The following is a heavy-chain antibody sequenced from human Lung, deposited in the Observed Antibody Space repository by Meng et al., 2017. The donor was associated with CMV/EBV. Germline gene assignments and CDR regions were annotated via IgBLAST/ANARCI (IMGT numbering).Heavy chain of an antibody. D-gene: IGHD3-10*01. Sequence: GGSLRLXCTASGFTFSTYDFHWVRQAPGKGLEWVSSISSSSSYVYYADSVKGRFTISRDNAKNSLYLQMNSLRAEDTAVYYCAREGYDYDSGSYYYYFDHWGQGSLVTVSS. V-gene: IGHV3-21*01. CDR3: AREGYDYDSGSYYYYFDH. J-gene: IGHJ4*02. CDR1: GFTFSTYD. CDR2: ISSSSSYV.